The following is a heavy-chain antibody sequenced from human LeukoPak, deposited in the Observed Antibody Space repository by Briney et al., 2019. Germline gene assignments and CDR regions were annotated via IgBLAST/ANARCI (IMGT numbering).Heavy chain of an antibody. J-gene: IGHJ4*02. CDR1: GGSISSYY. CDR3: AFERLGRVDY. Sequence: SETLSLTCTVSGGSISSYYWSWIRQPPGKGLEWIGYIYYSGSTSYNPSLKSRVTISVDTSKNQFSLKLSSVTAADTAVYYCAFERLGRVDYWGQGTLVTVSS. CDR2: IYYSGST. V-gene: IGHV4-59*01. D-gene: IGHD1-1*01.